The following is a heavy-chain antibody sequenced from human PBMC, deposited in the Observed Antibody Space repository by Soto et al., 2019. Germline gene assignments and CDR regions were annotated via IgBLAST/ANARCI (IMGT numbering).Heavy chain of an antibody. CDR2: ISAYNGNT. Sequence: GASVKVSCKASGYTFTSYGISWVRQAPGQGLERMGWISAYNGNTNYAQKLQGRVTMTTDTSTSTAYMELRSLRSDDTAVYYCAGTMIVGGFHWFDPWAQRTTVTVSS. D-gene: IGHD3-3*01. J-gene: IGHJ5*01. CDR3: AGTMIVGGFHWFDP. V-gene: IGHV1-18*01. CDR1: GYTFTSYG.